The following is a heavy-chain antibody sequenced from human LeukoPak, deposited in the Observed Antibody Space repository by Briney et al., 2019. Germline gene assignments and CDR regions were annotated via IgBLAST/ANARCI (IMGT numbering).Heavy chain of an antibody. Sequence: SETLSLTCTVSGGSISSSSYYWGWIRQPPGKGLEWIGSIYYSGSTYYNPSLKSRVTISVDTSKNQFSLKLSSVTAADTAVYYCARDRNSGYDYRAYYYYGMDVWGQGTTVTVSS. J-gene: IGHJ6*02. CDR2: IYYSGST. CDR3: ARDRNSGYDYRAYYYYGMDV. V-gene: IGHV4-39*07. CDR1: GGSISSSSYY. D-gene: IGHD5-12*01.